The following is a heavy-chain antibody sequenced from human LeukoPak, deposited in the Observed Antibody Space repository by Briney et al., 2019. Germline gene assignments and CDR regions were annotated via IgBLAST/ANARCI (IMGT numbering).Heavy chain of an antibody. D-gene: IGHD2/OR15-2a*01. CDR3: ARGEGGVLTSYFPPFFDY. CDR1: GFPFSSYC. CDR2: IWYDGSNE. Sequence: GGSLRLSCAASGFPFSSYCMHWVRQAPGKGLEWAAVIWYDGSNEYYADSVKGRFTISRDNSKNTLYLQMNSLRAEDTAVYYCARGEGGVLTSYFPPFFDYWGQGTLVTVSS. V-gene: IGHV3-33*01. J-gene: IGHJ4*02.